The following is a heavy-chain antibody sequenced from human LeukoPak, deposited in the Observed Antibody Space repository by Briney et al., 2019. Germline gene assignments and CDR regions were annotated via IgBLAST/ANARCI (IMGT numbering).Heavy chain of an antibody. D-gene: IGHD6-13*01. Sequence: ASVKVSCKASGFTFTAYYMHWVRQAPGQGLEWMGWINPNSGGTNYAQKLQGRVTMTTDTSTSTAYMELRSLRSDDTAVYYCARVGSSWYSNYYYYMDVWGKGTTVTVSS. CDR1: GFTFTAYY. CDR2: INPNSGGT. CDR3: ARVGSSWYSNYYYYMDV. J-gene: IGHJ6*03. V-gene: IGHV1-2*02.